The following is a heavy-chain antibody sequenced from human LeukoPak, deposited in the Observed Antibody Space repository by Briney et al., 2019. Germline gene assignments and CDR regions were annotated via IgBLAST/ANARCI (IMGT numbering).Heavy chain of an antibody. J-gene: IGHJ3*02. CDR2: IWYDGSNK. Sequence: PGGSLRLPCAASGFTFSSYSMNWVRQAPGKGLEWVAVIWYDGSNKYYADSVKGRFTISRDNSKNTLYLQMNSLRAEDTAVYYCAKIEGYDFWSGYYTGILDAFDIWGQGTMVTVSS. V-gene: IGHV3-33*06. CDR1: GFTFSSYS. D-gene: IGHD3-3*01. CDR3: AKIEGYDFWSGYYTGILDAFDI.